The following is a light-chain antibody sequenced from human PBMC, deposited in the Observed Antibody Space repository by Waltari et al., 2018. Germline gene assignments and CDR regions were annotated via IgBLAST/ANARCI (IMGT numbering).Light chain of an antibody. J-gene: IGKJ4*01. Sequence: DIQMTQSPSSLSASVGDRVTITCRASQSISSYLNWYQQKPGKAPKLLIYAASSLQMGVPSRFSGNGSGTEFTLTISSLQPEGFATFYCQQSYSTPPTFGGGTKVEIK. CDR1: QSISSY. CDR3: QQSYSTPPT. CDR2: AAS. V-gene: IGKV1-39*01.